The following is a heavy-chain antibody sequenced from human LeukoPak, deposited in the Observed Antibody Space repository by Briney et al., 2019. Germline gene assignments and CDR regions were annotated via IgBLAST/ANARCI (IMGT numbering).Heavy chain of an antibody. J-gene: IGHJ4*02. CDR1: GGSISSSSYY. D-gene: IGHD6-19*01. Sequence: PSETLSLTCTVSGGSISSSSYYWGWIRQPPGKGLEWIGSIYYSGSTYYNPSLKSRVTISVDTSKNQFSLKLSSVTAADTAVYYCARGVSSGWYPDPYFDYWGQGTLVTVSS. V-gene: IGHV4-39*01. CDR3: ARGVSSGWYPDPYFDY. CDR2: IYYSGST.